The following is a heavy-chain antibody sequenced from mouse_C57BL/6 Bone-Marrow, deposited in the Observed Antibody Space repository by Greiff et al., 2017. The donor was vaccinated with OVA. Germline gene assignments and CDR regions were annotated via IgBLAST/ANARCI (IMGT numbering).Heavy chain of an antibody. J-gene: IGHJ3*01. V-gene: IGHV5-4*03. CDR2: ISAGGSYT. D-gene: IGHD2-3*01. CDR3: ARGLCDSYYPAWCAY. Sequence: EVKLVEPGGGLVKPGGSLKLSCAASGFTFSSYAMSWVRQTPEQRLEWVATISAGGSYTYYPDNVKGRSTISRDNAKNNLYLQMSHLTSEDTAMYYCARGLCDSYYPAWCAYWGQGTLVTVSA. CDR1: GFTFSSYA.